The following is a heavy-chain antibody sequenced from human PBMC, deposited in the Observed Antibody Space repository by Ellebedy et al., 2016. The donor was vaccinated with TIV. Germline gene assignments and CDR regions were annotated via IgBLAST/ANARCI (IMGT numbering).Heavy chain of an antibody. J-gene: IGHJ4*01. CDR3: AALADRLAFGYYFGH. D-gene: IGHD6-6*01. CDR1: GFPFSTSG. Sequence: AASVKVSCKASGFPFSTSGVQWARQARGQPLEWIGWIVVGSGSTKYAQKFQERVTITRDKSTSTAYMQLSSLRSGDTAVYYCAALADRLAFGYYFGHWGHGTVVTVSS. V-gene: IGHV1-58*01. CDR2: IVVGSGST.